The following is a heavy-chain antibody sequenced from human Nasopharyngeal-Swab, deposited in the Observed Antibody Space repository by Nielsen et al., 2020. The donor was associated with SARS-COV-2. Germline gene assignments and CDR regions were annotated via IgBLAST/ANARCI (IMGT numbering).Heavy chain of an antibody. D-gene: IGHD1-26*01. CDR3: ARDWAASGGGMDV. V-gene: IGHV3-21*01. CDR2: ISSSSSYI. CDR1: GFTFSSYS. J-gene: IGHJ6*02. Sequence: GESLKISCAASGFTFSSYSMNWVRQAPGKGLEWVSSISSSSSYIYYADSVKGRFTISRDNAKNSLYLQMNSLRAEDTAVYYCARDWAASGGGMDVWGQGTTVTVSS.